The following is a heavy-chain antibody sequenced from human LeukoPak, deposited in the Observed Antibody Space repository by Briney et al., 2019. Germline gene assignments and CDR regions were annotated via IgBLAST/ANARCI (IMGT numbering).Heavy chain of an antibody. J-gene: IGHJ4*02. V-gene: IGHV4-59*08. CDR3: ARYTAGYYAY. D-gene: IGHD3-9*01. CDR1: ADSISTYY. Sequence: SETLSLTCTVSADSISTYYWSWIRQPPGKGLEWIGYISYSGSTNYNPSLKSRVTISVDTSKNQFSLKLSSVTAADTAVYYCARYTAGYYAYWGQGTLVTVSS. CDR2: ISYSGST.